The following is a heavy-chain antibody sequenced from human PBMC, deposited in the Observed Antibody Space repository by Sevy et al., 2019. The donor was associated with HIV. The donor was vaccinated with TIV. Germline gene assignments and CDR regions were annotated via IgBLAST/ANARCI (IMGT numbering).Heavy chain of an antibody. CDR3: TRWKGLQSIFDY. J-gene: IGHJ4*02. CDR1: GFTFGDYA. V-gene: IGHV3-49*04. D-gene: IGHD1-1*01. CDR2: LKSKADGGTV. Sequence: GGSLRLSCTTSGFTFGDYAMNWVRQAPGKGLERVAFLKSKADGGTVDHAASVKGRFTISRDDSKSIAYLQMNDLTTEDTGVYYCTRWKGLQSIFDYWCQGALVTVSS.